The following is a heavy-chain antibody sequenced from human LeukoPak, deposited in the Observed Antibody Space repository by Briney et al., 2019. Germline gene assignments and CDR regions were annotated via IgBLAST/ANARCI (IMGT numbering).Heavy chain of an antibody. Sequence: GGSLRLSCAVSGFTVSSNYMRWVRQAPGKGLEWVSIIYSDGSTHYADSAKGRFTISRDNSKNMLYLQMNSLRAEDTALYYCTREAGATDYWGQGTLVTVSS. V-gene: IGHV3-66*01. CDR1: GFTVSSNY. CDR2: IYSDGST. CDR3: TREAGATDY. D-gene: IGHD1-26*01. J-gene: IGHJ4*02.